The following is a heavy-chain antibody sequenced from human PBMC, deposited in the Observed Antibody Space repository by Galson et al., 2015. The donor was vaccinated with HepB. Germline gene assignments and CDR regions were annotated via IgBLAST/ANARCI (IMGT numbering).Heavy chain of an antibody. V-gene: IGHV1-24*01. CDR1: GYTLTELS. CDR3: ATGYRNAFFRQAGWDI. Sequence: SVKVSCKVSGYTLTELSMHWVRQAPGKGLEWMGGFDPEDGETIHAQKFQGRVTMTEDTSTDTAYMELSSLRSEDTAVYYCATGYRNAFFRQAGWDIWGQGTMVTVSS. D-gene: IGHD3/OR15-3a*01. CDR2: FDPEDGET. J-gene: IGHJ3*02.